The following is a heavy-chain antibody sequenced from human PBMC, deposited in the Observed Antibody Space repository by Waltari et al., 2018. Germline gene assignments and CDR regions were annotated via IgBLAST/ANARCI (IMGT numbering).Heavy chain of an antibody. CDR1: GGSISRSNYY. CDR3: ARIYGSGSPIPSVDY. CDR2: SCHSGGT. J-gene: IGHJ4*02. V-gene: IGHV4-39*01. Sequence: QLQLQESGPGLVKPSETLSLTCTVSGGSISRSNYYWGWIRQPPGKGLDWIASSCHSGGTYYNPSLKSRVTISVDTSKNQFSLKLTSVTAADTAVYYCARIYGSGSPIPSVDYWGQGTLVTVSS. D-gene: IGHD3-10*01.